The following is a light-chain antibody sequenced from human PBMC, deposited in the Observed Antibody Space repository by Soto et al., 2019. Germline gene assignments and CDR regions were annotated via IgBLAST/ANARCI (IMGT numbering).Light chain of an antibody. Sequence: QSALTQPASVSGSPGQSITIPCTGTSSDVGGYNYVSWYQQHPGKAPKLMIYEVSNRPSGVSNRVSGSKSGNTASLTISGLQAEDEADYYCSSYTSSSTWVFGGGTKLTVL. J-gene: IGLJ3*02. CDR2: EVS. CDR3: SSYTSSSTWV. CDR1: SSDVGGYNY. V-gene: IGLV2-14*01.